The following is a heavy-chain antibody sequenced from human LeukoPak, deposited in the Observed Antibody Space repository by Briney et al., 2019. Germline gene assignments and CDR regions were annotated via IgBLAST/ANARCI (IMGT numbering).Heavy chain of an antibody. J-gene: IGHJ3*02. D-gene: IGHD3-10*01. V-gene: IGHV3-7*05. CDR3: ARDGMGVIKAFDI. CDR2: IRHDGSEK. CDR1: GFTFSSYW. Sequence: GGSLRLSCAASGFTFSSYWMSWVRQVPGKGLEWVANIRHDGSEKYFVDSVKGRFTISRDNAKNSLYLQMNSLRAEETAVYYCARDGMGVIKAFDIWGQGQWSPSLQ.